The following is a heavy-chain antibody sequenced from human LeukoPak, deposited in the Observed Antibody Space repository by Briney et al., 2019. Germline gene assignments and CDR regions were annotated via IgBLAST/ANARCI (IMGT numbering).Heavy chain of an antibody. V-gene: IGHV1-46*01. Sequence: ASVKVSCKASGYTFTSYYMHWVRQAPGQGLEWLGIINPSGGSTSYAQKFQGRVTVTRDLSTSTVYMELSSLRSDDTAVYYCARDMPYGDYSLDYWGQGTLVTVSS. J-gene: IGHJ4*02. CDR2: INPSGGST. D-gene: IGHD4-17*01. CDR3: ARDMPYGDYSLDY. CDR1: GYTFTSYY.